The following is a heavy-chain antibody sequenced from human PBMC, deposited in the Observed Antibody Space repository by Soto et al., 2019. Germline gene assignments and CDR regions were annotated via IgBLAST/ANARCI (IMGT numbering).Heavy chain of an antibody. CDR1: GYTFTRYG. CDR3: ARVARIDSVIAAGH. D-gene: IGHD2-15*01. J-gene: IGHJ4*02. CDR2: INVDNGYT. V-gene: IGHV1-18*01. Sequence: QVQLVQSGVGVKKPGASVKVSCKASGYTFTRYGITWVRQAPGQGLEWLGWINVDNGYTNQAQKFQDRGIMTTDTSTNTAYMELTSLASDDTAIYYCARVARIDSVIAAGHWGQGTLVTVSS.